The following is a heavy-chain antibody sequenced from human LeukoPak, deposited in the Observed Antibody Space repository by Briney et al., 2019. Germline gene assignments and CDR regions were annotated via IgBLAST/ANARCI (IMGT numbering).Heavy chain of an antibody. CDR1: GFTFSSYG. CDR3: ARDDYGTTDY. J-gene: IGHJ4*01. V-gene: IGHV3-33*01. Sequence: PGGSLRLSRAASGFTFSSYGMHWVRQAPGKGLEWVAVIWYDGSNKYYADSVKGRFTISGDNSKNTLYLQMNSLRAEDTAVYYCARDDYGTTDYWGQEPWSPSPQ. CDR2: IWYDGSNK. D-gene: IGHD4-17*01.